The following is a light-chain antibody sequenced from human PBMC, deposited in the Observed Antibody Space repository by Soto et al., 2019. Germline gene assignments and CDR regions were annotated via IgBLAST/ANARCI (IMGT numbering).Light chain of an antibody. Sequence: DIQLTQSPSFLAASVGDRVTITCRASQGISSYLAWYQQKPGKAPKLLIYAASTLQSGVPSRFSGSGSGTEFTLTIRRLQPEDFATYCCQQLNSYPLTFGQGTRLEIK. V-gene: IGKV1-9*01. CDR1: QGISSY. CDR2: AAS. CDR3: QQLNSYPLT. J-gene: IGKJ5*01.